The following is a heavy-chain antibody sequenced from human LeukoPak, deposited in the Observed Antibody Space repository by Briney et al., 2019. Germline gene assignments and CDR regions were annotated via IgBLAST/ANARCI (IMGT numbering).Heavy chain of an antibody. D-gene: IGHD3-9*01. CDR2: IIPIFGTA. V-gene: IGHV1-69*05. CDR1: GGTFSSYA. J-gene: IGHJ3*02. CDR3: ARDRHDILTGYYAFDI. Sequence: SVKVSCKASGGTFSSYAISWVRQAPGQGLEWMGGIIPIFGTANYAQKFQGRVTITTDESTSTAYMELSSLRSEDTAVYYCARDRHDILTGYYAFDIWGQGTMVTVSS.